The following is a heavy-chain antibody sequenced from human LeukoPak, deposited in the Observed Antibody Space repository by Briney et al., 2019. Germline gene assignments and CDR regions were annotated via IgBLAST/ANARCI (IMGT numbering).Heavy chain of an antibody. J-gene: IGHJ3*02. V-gene: IGHV3-74*01. CDR1: GFSLRTYW. Sequence: PGGSLRLSCAASGFSLRTYWMHWVRQVPGKGLEWLSRINSDGSSTTYADSVKGRFTISRDNSKNTLYLQMNSLRAEDTAVYYCAKSLGYDSSGSNAFDIWGQGTMVTVSS. CDR3: AKSLGYDSSGSNAFDI. D-gene: IGHD3-22*01. CDR2: INSDGSST.